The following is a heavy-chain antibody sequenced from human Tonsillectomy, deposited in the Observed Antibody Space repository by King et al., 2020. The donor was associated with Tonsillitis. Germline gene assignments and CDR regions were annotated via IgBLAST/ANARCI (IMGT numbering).Heavy chain of an antibody. CDR2: ISWNSGSI. CDR1: GFTFDDYA. Sequence: VQLVESGGRLIQPGRSLRLSCAASGFTFDDYAMHWVRQAPGKGLEGVSGISWNSGSIGYADSVKGRFTISRDNAKNSLYLQMNSLRAEDTALYYCAKALTSSGWYSGYFQHWGQGTLVTVSS. V-gene: IGHV3-9*01. D-gene: IGHD6-19*01. J-gene: IGHJ1*01. CDR3: AKALTSSGWYSGYFQH.